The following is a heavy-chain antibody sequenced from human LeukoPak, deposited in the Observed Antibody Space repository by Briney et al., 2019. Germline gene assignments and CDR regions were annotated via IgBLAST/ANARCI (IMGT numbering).Heavy chain of an antibody. CDR1: GGSISGYY. CDR2: IYYSGST. Sequence: SETLSLTCTVSGGSISGYYWSWIRQPPGKGLEWIGYIYYSGSTNYNPSLKSRVTISVDTSKNQFSLKLSSVTAADTAVYYCARDHLTVFGVVTKDYYYYYYMDVWGKGTTVTVSS. D-gene: IGHD3-3*01. V-gene: IGHV4-59*01. CDR3: ARDHLTVFGVVTKDYYYYYYMDV. J-gene: IGHJ6*03.